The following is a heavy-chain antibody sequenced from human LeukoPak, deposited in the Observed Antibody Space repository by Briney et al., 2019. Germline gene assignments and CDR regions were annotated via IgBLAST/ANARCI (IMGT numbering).Heavy chain of an antibody. Sequence: PGGSLRLSCAASGFTFSIYGMSWVRQAPGKGLQWVSAVSGSGGSRNYADSVKGRCTISRDNSKNTLYLQMNSLRAGDTAVYYCAKGPSGSSPYYFDYWGQGTLVTVSS. V-gene: IGHV3-23*01. CDR2: VSGSGGSR. CDR3: AKGPSGSSPYYFDY. J-gene: IGHJ4*02. CDR1: GFTFSIYG. D-gene: IGHD1-26*01.